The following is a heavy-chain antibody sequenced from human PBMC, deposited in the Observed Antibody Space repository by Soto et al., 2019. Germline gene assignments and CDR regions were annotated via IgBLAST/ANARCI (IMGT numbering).Heavy chain of an antibody. CDR1: GGTFSSYA. V-gene: IGHV1-69*01. D-gene: IGHD5-12*01. CDR2: IIPIFGTA. J-gene: IGHJ6*02. CDR3: ARAYHGGYYYGVYYYYVKYV. Sequence: QVQLVQSGAEVKKPGSSVKVSCKASGGTFSSYAISWVRQAPGQGLEWMGGIIPIFGTANYAQKFQGRVTITADESTSTAYMEPSSLRSEDTAVYYCARAYHGGYYYGVYYYYVKYVWGQVTTVTVSS.